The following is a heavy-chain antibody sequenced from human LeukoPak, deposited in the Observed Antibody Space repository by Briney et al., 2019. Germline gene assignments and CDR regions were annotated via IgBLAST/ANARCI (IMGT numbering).Heavy chain of an antibody. D-gene: IGHD3-16*02. CDR2: IYYSGST. Sequence: SETLSLTCTVSGGSISSYYWSWIRQPPGKGLEWIGYIYYSGSTNYNPPLKSRVTISVDTSKNQFSLKLSSVTAADTAVYYCAGSYRQGTPNYYYYGMDVWGQGTTVTVSS. V-gene: IGHV4-59*08. J-gene: IGHJ6*02. CDR1: GGSISSYY. CDR3: AGSYRQGTPNYYYYGMDV.